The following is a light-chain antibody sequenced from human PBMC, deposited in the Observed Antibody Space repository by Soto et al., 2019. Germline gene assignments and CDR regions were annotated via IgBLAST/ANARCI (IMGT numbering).Light chain of an antibody. CDR3: QHYKMYSPWT. CDR1: QGIAGS. Sequence: DSQLTQSPFVVSASVGDRVTISCRVSQGIAGSLAWYQQKPWKPPKLLIYAASTLQSGVPSRFSGSGSDTEFTLTISSLQPDDFATYYCQHYKMYSPWTFGQGSMV. CDR2: AAS. J-gene: IGKJ1*01. V-gene: IGKV1-9*01.